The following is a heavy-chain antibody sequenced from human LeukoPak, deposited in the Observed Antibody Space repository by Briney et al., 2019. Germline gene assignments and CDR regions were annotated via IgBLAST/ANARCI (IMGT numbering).Heavy chain of an antibody. CDR3: VSEESSGFIFYFDF. CDR1: GIDFNHKS. J-gene: IGHJ4*02. CDR2: MSSSSVTI. V-gene: IGHV3-48*04. D-gene: IGHD3-9*01. Sequence: EPGGSLRLSCSVSGIDFNHKSMNWVRQAPGKGLEWIAYMSSSSVTIYYADSVKGRFTISRDNAKNSLYLQMSSLSAEDTAVYYCVSEESSGFIFYFDFWGEGTVVAVSS.